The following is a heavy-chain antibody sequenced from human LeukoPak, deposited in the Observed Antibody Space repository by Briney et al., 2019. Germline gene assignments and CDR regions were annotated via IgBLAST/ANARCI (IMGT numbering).Heavy chain of an antibody. J-gene: IGHJ4*02. CDR2: ISYDGSNK. CDR1: GFTFSSYA. CDR3: ARDYRELGGFDY. Sequence: PGRSLRLSCAASGFTFSSYAMHWVRQAPGKGLEWVAVISYDGSNKYYADSVKGRFTISRDNSKNTLYLQMNSLRAEDTAVYYCARDYRELGGFDYWGQGTLVTVSS. D-gene: IGHD1-26*01. V-gene: IGHV3-30-3*01.